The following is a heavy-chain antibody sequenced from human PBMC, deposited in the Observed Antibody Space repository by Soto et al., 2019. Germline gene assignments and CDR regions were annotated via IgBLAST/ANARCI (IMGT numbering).Heavy chain of an antibody. Sequence: QVQLVQSGAEVKKPGASVKVSCKASGYTFTGYYMHWVRQAPGQGLEWMGWINPNSGGTNYAQKFQGGVTMTRDTSISTAYMELSRLRSDDTAVYYCARTPAVNYDILTGRYYYYYGMDVWGQGTTVTVSS. V-gene: IGHV1-2*02. CDR3: ARTPAVNYDILTGRYYYYYGMDV. D-gene: IGHD3-9*01. J-gene: IGHJ6*02. CDR1: GYTFTGYY. CDR2: INPNSGGT.